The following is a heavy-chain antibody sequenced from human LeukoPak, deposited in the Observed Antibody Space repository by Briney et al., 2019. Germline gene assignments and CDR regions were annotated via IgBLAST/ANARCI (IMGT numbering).Heavy chain of an antibody. V-gene: IGHV3-43*02. CDR3: STLAFYHSLDV. D-gene: IGHD3-16*01. J-gene: IGHJ6*02. CDR1: GFTFSAFA. CDR2: IDKDGRKT. Sequence: GGTLRLSCAASGFTFSAFAMHWVRQAPAKGLEWVSLIDKDGRKTYYADSLKGRFTISRDNTKNYLYLHMTSLITEATAFYYCSTLAFYHSLDVWGQGAAVTASS.